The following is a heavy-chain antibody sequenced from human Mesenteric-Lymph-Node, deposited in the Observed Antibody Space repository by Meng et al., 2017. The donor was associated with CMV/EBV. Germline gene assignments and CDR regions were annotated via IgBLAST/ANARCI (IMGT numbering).Heavy chain of an antibody. V-gene: IGHV4-39*01. CDR1: GGSISSSSYY. CDR3: ANLARAYGMDV. J-gene: IGHJ6*02. CDR2: IYYSGST. Sequence: GSLRLSCTVSGGSISSSSYYWGWIRQPPGKGLEWIGSIYYSGSTYYNPSLKSRVTISVDTSKNQFSLKLSSVTAADTAVYYCANLARAYGMDVWGQGTTVTVSS.